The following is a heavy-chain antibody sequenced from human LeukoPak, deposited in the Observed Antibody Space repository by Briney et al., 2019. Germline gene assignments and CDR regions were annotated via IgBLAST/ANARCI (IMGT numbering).Heavy chain of an antibody. Sequence: PSETLSLTCTVSGGSISSSSYYWGWIRQPPGKGLEWIGSIYYSGSTYYNPSLKSRVTISVDTSKNQFSLKLSSVTAADTAVYYCARPPNPEGVRAFDIWGQGTMVTVSS. CDR3: ARPPNPEGVRAFDI. CDR1: GGSISSSSYY. J-gene: IGHJ3*02. V-gene: IGHV4-39*01. CDR2: IYYSGST. D-gene: IGHD2-2*01.